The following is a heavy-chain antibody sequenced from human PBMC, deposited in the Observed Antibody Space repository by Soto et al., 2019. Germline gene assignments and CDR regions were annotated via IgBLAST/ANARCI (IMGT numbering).Heavy chain of an antibody. D-gene: IGHD3-10*01. V-gene: IGHV3-23*01. CDR2: ISATVGST. CDR1: GFTFSSYA. Sequence: EVQVLESGGGLAQPGESLRLSCAASGFTFSSYAMSWVRQAPGKGLEWVSTISATVGSTDYADSVKGRFTISRDNSKNTLYLQMNRLRAEDTAVYYCAKSYGSGSGQFDHWGQGTLVTVSS. CDR3: AKSYGSGSGQFDH. J-gene: IGHJ4*02.